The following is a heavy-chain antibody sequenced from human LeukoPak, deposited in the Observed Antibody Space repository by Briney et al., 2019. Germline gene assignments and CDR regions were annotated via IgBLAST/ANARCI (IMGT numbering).Heavy chain of an antibody. V-gene: IGHV4-59*01. CDR3: ARMGPPLRGVRYYYYMDV. Sequence: SETLSLTCNVSGGSISSYYWSWIRQPPGKGLEWIGYIYYSGSTNYNPSFKSRVTISVDTSKNQFSLKLTSVTAADTAVYYCARMGPPLRGVRYYYYMDVWGKGTTVTVSS. CDR2: IYYSGST. J-gene: IGHJ6*03. CDR1: GGSISSYY. D-gene: IGHD3-10*01.